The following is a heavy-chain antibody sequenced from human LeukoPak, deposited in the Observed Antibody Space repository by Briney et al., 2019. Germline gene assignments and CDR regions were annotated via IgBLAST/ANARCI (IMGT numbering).Heavy chain of an antibody. J-gene: IGHJ2*01. V-gene: IGHV3-23*01. D-gene: IGHD4-23*01. Sequence: GGSLRLSCADPGFTFISNAMSWIRQAPGKGLERVSAINGCGENTYYADSVKGRFTISRDNSTNTLYLQMNSLRAENTATYYCAKPRAATTVVGRYYDLWGRGTLVTVSS. CDR2: INGCGENT. CDR3: AKPRAATTVVGRYYDL. CDR1: GFTFISNA.